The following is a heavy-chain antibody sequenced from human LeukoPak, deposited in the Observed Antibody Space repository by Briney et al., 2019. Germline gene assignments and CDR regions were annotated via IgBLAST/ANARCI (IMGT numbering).Heavy chain of an antibody. CDR2: IYTGGNT. CDR1: GFTFSSYS. D-gene: IGHD5-18*01. CDR3: ASGAYSYGDGFDY. J-gene: IGHJ4*02. Sequence: GGSLRLSCAASGFTFSSYSMNWVRQAPGKGLEWVSFIYTGGNTYYADSVKGRFTISRDNSKNTLYLQMNSLRTEDTAVYYCASGAYSYGDGFDYWGQGTLVTVSS. V-gene: IGHV3-53*01.